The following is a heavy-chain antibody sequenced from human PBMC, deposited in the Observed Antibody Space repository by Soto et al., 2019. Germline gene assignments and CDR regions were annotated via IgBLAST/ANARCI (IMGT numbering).Heavy chain of an antibody. J-gene: IGHJ6*02. CDR1: RGTFSSYA. CDR2: IIPIFGTA. CDR3: ARDFIRHCSSTSCYYYYYRMDV. D-gene: IGHD2-2*01. Sequence: SVKVSFKASRGTFSSYAISWVRQPPGQGLEWMGGIIPIFGTANYAQKFQGRVTITADKSTSTAYMELSSLRSEDTAVYYCARDFIRHCSSTSCYYYYYRMDVWGQGTTVTVSS. V-gene: IGHV1-69*06.